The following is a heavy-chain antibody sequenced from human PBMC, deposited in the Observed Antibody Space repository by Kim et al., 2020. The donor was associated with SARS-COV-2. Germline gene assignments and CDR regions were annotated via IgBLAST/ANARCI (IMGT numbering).Heavy chain of an antibody. CDR1: GFTFSLYA. Sequence: GGSLRLSCAASGFTFSLYAMHWVRQAPGKGLEWVAVISYDGSNKDYADSVKGRFTSSRDNSKNTLYLQVNSLRPEDTAVYYCSRGNYYGSGTNPHGDYWGQGTLVTVSS. J-gene: IGHJ4*02. CDR3: SRGNYYGSGTNPHGDY. CDR2: ISYDGSNK. V-gene: IGHV3-30*04. D-gene: IGHD3-10*01.